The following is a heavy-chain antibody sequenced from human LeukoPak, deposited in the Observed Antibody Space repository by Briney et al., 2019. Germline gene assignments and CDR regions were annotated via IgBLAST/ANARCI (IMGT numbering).Heavy chain of an antibody. D-gene: IGHD3-16*02. Sequence: SVKVSCKASGGTFNSYAINWVRQAPGHGLEWIGRITPILDIANYAQELQGRITITADKSTSTAYMELSRLRSDDTAVYYCARARLRLGEFSSAAFDIWGQGTMVTVSS. J-gene: IGHJ3*02. V-gene: IGHV1-69*04. CDR3: ARARLRLGEFSSAAFDI. CDR1: GGTFNSYA. CDR2: ITPILDIA.